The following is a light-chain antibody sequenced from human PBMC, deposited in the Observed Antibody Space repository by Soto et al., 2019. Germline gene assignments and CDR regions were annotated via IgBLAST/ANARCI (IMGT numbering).Light chain of an antibody. CDR3: QQYTNWAYT. Sequence: EIMMMQYPATLSVSPRERATLSCRASQALGNNLAWYQHKPGQAPRLLIYGASTRATGVPVRFSGSGSETDFTLSISSLQSDDLAVYYFQQYTNWAYTCGEGTKLEIK. J-gene: IGKJ2*01. V-gene: IGKV3-15*01. CDR1: QALGNN. CDR2: GAS.